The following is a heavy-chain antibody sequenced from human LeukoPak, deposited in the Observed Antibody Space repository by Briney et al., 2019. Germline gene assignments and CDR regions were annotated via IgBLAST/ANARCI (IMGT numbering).Heavy chain of an antibody. CDR1: GGSVSSSSYY. D-gene: IGHD4-11*01. CDR3: ARHVPVFRAVTPYYFDY. CDR2: IYYSGST. J-gene: IGHJ4*02. V-gene: IGHV4-39*01. Sequence: SETLSLTCTVSGGSVSSSSYYWGWIRQPPGKGLEWIGSIYYSGSTYYNPSLKSRVTISVDTSKNQFSLKLSSVTAADTAVYYCARHVPVFRAVTPYYFDYWGQGTLVTVSS.